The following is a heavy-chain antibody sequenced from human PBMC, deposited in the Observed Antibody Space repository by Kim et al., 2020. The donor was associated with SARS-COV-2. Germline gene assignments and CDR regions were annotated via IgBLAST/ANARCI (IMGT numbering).Heavy chain of an antibody. CDR1: GFTFSDYA. J-gene: IGHJ5*02. CDR3: AKGSRIVVPATRIFDP. CDR2: IGVGSDT. D-gene: IGHD2-2*01. V-gene: IGHV3-23*01. Sequence: GGSLRLSCVASGFTFSDYAMSWVRQAPGKGLEWVSTIGVGSDTYYADSVKGRFTISRDNSKNTLYLQMNSLRAEDTALYYCAKGSRIVVPATRIFDPWGQGTLVTVSS.